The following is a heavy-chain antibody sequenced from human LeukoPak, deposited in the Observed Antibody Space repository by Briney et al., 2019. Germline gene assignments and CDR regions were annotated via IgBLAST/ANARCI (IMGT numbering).Heavy chain of an antibody. CDR1: GFTFSSYA. CDR2: ISDSGDIT. CDR3: ATINDYGDYSFDY. J-gene: IGHJ4*02. V-gene: IGHV3-23*01. D-gene: IGHD4-17*01. Sequence: GGSLRLSCAASGFTFSSYAMSWVRQAPGKGLEWVSGISDSGDITYYADSVKGRFTISRDNSKNTLYLQMNSLRAEDTAVYYCATINDYGDYSFDYWGQGTLVTVSS.